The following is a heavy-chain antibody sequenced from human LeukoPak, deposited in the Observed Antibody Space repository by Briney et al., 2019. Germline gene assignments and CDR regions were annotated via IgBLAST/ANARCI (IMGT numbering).Heavy chain of an antibody. CDR3: ASSPGTAVTTYYYYMDV. D-gene: IGHD4-11*01. Sequence: PSETLSLTCTVSGGSISSGGYYWSWIRQPPGKGLEWIGYIYHSGSTYYNPSLKSRVTISVDRSKNQFSLKLSSVTAADTAVYYCASSPGTAVTTYYYYMDVWGKGTTVTVSS. CDR2: IYHSGST. CDR1: GGSISSGGYY. V-gene: IGHV4-30-2*01. J-gene: IGHJ6*03.